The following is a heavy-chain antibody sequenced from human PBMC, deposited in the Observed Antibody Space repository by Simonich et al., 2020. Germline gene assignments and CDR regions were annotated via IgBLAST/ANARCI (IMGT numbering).Heavy chain of an antibody. D-gene: IGHD1-7*01. J-gene: IGHJ4*02. V-gene: IGHV3-23*01. CDR2: ISGRGGIT. CDR1: GFTFSSYA. CDR3: AKRSGVSITGTFDY. Sequence: EVQLLESGGGLVQPGGSLRLSCAASGFTFSSYAMSWVRQAPGKGLGWVSGISGRGGITYYADSVKGRFTISRDNSKNTLYLQMNSLRAEDTAVYYCAKRSGVSITGTFDYWGQGTLVTVSS.